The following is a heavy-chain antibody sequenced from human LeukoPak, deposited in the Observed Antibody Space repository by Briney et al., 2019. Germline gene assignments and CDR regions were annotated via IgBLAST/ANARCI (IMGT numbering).Heavy chain of an antibody. Sequence: SETLSLTCAVYGGSFSGYYWSWIRQPPGKGLEWIGEINHSGSTNYNPSLKSRVTISVDTSKNQFSLKLSSVTAADTAVYYCARAGLEVLSLYYYYMDVWGKGTTVTVSS. CDR3: ARAGLEVLSLYYYYMDV. CDR1: GGSFSGYY. J-gene: IGHJ6*03. V-gene: IGHV4-34*01. CDR2: INHSGST. D-gene: IGHD1-7*01.